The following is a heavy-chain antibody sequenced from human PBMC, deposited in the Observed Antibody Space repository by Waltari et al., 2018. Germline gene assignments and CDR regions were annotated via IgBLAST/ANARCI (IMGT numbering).Heavy chain of an antibody. CDR1: GGSIRSSNYY. J-gene: IGHJ4*02. CDR2: IYYSGNT. D-gene: IGHD2-2*01. V-gene: IGHV4-39*01. CDR3: ATQFKYGTKPVYFDY. Sequence: QLQLQESGPGLVKPSETLSLTCTVSGGSIRSSNYYWGWIRQPPGMGLEWIGSIYYSGNTYYGPPLKSRVTISVDTSSKQFSLRLTSVTAADTAVYYCATQFKYGTKPVYFDYWGQGTLVTVSS.